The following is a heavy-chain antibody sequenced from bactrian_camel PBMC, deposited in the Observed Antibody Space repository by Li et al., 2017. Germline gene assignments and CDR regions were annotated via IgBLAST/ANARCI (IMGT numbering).Heavy chain of an antibody. D-gene: IGHD6*01. CDR1: GYTYSGGYC. CDR3: ATGSAPCTVANAPRFR. V-gene: IGHV3S67*01. CDR2: IRRDGDE. J-gene: IGHJ4*01. Sequence: VQLVESGGGSVQAGGSLRLSCAVSGYTYSGGYCMGWFRQAPGKEREGIAGIRRDGDEYYAGSVKGRFTVSHDNANNTLYLQMNSLKPEDTGTYYCATGSAPCTVANAPRFRRGQGTQVTVS.